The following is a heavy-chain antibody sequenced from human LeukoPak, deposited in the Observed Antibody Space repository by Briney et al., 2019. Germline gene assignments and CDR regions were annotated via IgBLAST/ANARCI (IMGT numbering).Heavy chain of an antibody. CDR2: IYSGGST. J-gene: IGHJ1*01. CDR3: ARGTELRYFDWLSQH. Sequence: GGSLRLSCAASGFTVSSNYMSWVRQAPGKGLEWVSVIYSGGSTYYADSVKGRFTISRDNSKNTLYLQMNSLRAEDTAVYYCARGTELRYFDWLSQHWGQGTLVTVSS. V-gene: IGHV3-53*01. CDR1: GFTVSSNY. D-gene: IGHD3-9*01.